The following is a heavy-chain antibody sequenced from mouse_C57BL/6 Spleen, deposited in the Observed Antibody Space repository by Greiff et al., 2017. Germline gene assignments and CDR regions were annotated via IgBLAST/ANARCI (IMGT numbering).Heavy chain of an antibody. CDR2: ISSGGDYI. V-gene: IGHV5-9-1*02. CDR1: GFTFSSYA. J-gene: IGHJ1*03. CDR3: TRVGTGAWYFDV. Sequence: EVQRVESGEGLVKPGGSLKLSCAASGFTFSSYAMSWVRQTPEKRLEWVAYISSGGDYIYYADTVKGRFTISRDSARNTLYLQMSSLKSEDTAMYYCTRVGTGAWYFDVWGTGTTVTVSS. D-gene: IGHD4-1*01.